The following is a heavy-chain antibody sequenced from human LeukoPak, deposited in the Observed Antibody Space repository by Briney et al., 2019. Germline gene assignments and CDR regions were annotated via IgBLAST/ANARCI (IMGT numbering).Heavy chain of an antibody. J-gene: IGHJ3*01. V-gene: IGHV3-7*01. Sequence: GGSLRLSCAASGFTLCGYWMTWGRQAPEEGLGWVANLKHDGREKYYVPPVTGRFIISHDHDQISLYVELNSLSADDRAVHYCARLADDYGGVFALWGQGTMVSVSS. CDR2: LKHDGREK. D-gene: IGHD4-23*01. CDR1: GFTLCGYW. CDR3: ARLADDYGGVFAL.